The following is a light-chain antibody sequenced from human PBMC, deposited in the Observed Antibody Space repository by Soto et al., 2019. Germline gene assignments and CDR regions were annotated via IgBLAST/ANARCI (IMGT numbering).Light chain of an antibody. J-gene: IGKJ5*01. Sequence: EIVMTQSPATLSVSPGESATLSCRASQSVSSNLAWHQQKPGQAPRLLIYGASTRATGVPARFSGSGSGTEFTLTISSLQSEDFAVYYCQQYNNWPPITFGQGTRLEIK. CDR2: GAS. V-gene: IGKV3-15*01. CDR3: QQYNNWPPIT. CDR1: QSVSSN.